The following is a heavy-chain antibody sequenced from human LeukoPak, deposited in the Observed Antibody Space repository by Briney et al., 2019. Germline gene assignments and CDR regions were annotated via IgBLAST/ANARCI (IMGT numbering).Heavy chain of an antibody. CDR3: ARRGLRGSSGWYWFDP. CDR1: GGSISSGGYF. V-gene: IGHV4-31*03. CDR2: INHSGST. D-gene: IGHD6-19*01. J-gene: IGHJ5*02. Sequence: PSQTLSLTCIVSGGSISSGGYFWNWIRQPPGKGLEWIGEINHSGSTNYNPSLKSRVTILVDTSKNQFSLKLSSVTAADTAVYYCARRGLRGSSGWYWFDPWGQGTLVTVSS.